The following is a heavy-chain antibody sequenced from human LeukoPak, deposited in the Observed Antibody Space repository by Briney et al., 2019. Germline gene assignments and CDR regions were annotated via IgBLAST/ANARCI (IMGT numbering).Heavy chain of an antibody. CDR1: GFTVSSNS. V-gene: IGHV3-53*01. Sequence: GGSLRLSCTVAGFTVSSNSMSWVRQAPGKGLEWVSFIYSDNTHYSDSVKGRFTISRDNSKNTLYLQMNSLRAEDTAVYYCARRAGAYSHPYDYWGQGTLVTVSS. CDR3: ARRAGAYSHPYDY. CDR2: IYSDNT. J-gene: IGHJ4*02. D-gene: IGHD4/OR15-4a*01.